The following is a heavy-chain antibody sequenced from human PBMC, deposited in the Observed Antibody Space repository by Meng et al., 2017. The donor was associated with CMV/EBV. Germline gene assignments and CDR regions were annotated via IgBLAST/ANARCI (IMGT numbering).Heavy chain of an antibody. CDR1: GFTFRTSG. CDR3: ARDGLRNYYYYGMDV. J-gene: IGHJ6*02. V-gene: IGHV3-21*06. D-gene: IGHD5/OR15-5a*01. CDR2: ISPSGNYI. Sequence: ETLSPTCAASGFTFRTSGMNWVRQAPGKGLEWVSSISPSGNYIYYAASLKGRFTISRDNANNSLFLQMNSLRAEDTAVYFCARDGLRNYYYYGMDVWVQGTTVTVSS.